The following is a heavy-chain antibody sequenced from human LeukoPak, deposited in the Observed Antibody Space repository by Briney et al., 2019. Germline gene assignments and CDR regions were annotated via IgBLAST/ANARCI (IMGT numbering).Heavy chain of an antibody. CDR1: GGSFSGYY. J-gene: IGHJ5*02. Sequence: SETLSLTCAVYGGSFSGYYWSWIRQPPGKGLEWIGEINHSESTNYNPSLKSRVTISVDTSKNQFSLKLSSVTAADTAVYYCAKKWGNWFDPWGKGTLVTVSS. CDR2: INHSEST. D-gene: IGHD1-26*01. V-gene: IGHV4-34*01. CDR3: AKKWGNWFDP.